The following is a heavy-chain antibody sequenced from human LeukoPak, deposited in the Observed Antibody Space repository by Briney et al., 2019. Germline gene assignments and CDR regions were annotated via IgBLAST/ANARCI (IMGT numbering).Heavy chain of an antibody. Sequence: GGSLRLSCAASGFTLSTYAMAWVRQAPGKGLEWVSAISNSGTTTHYADSVKGRFTVSRDTSRNTLYLQMNSLRAEDTAVYYCAKDKAMAGRADAFDVWGQGTMVTVSS. J-gene: IGHJ3*01. CDR3: AKDKAMAGRADAFDV. V-gene: IGHV3-23*01. CDR1: GFTLSTYA. CDR2: ISNSGTTT. D-gene: IGHD5-18*01.